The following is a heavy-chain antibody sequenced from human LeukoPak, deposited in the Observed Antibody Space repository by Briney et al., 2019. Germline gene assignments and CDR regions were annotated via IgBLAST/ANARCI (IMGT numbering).Heavy chain of an antibody. J-gene: IGHJ6*02. Sequence: PGGSLRLSCAASGFTFSSYGMHWVRQAPGKGLEWVTVISYDGSNKYYADSVKGRFTISRDNSKNTLYLQMNSLRAEDTAVYYFAKEVYVWERWLQLGYGMDVWGQGTTVTVSS. CDR2: ISYDGSNK. CDR1: GFTFSSYG. CDR3: AKEVYVWERWLQLGYGMDV. V-gene: IGHV3-30*18. D-gene: IGHD5-24*01.